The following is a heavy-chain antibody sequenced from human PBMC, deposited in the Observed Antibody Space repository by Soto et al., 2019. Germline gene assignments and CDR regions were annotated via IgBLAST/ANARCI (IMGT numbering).Heavy chain of an antibody. CDR2: IDPSDSYT. Sequence: PGESLKISCKGSGYSFTSYWISWVRQMPGKGLEWMGRIDPSDSYTNYSPSFQGHVTISADKSISTAYLQWSSLKASDTAMYYCARHIVVVPAAIYYYYGMDVWGQGTTVTVSS. D-gene: IGHD2-2*01. J-gene: IGHJ6*02. CDR3: ARHIVVVPAAIYYYYGMDV. CDR1: GYSFTSYW. V-gene: IGHV5-10-1*01.